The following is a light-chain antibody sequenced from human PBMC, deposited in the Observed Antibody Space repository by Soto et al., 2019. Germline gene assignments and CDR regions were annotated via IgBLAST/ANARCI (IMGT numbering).Light chain of an antibody. CDR1: SSDIGAYDY. V-gene: IGLV2-23*01. CDR3: CSYAAGSTYV. CDR2: EGS. J-gene: IGLJ1*01. Sequence: QSVLTQPASLSGSPGQSITISCTGTSSDIGAYDYVSWFQQHPGKAPKLMIYEGSKRPSGVSNRFSGSKSDNTASLTISGLQAEDETDYYCCSYAAGSTYVFGTGTKVTVL.